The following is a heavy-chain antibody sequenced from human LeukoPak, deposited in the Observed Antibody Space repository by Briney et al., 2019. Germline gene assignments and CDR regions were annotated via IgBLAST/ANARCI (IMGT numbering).Heavy chain of an antibody. CDR3: ARGSEYSSGLLSDY. J-gene: IGHJ4*02. CDR2: ISSSSSTI. CDR1: GFTFSSYS. D-gene: IGHD6-19*01. V-gene: IGHV3-48*02. Sequence: PGGSLRLSCAASGFTFSSYSMNWVRQAPGKGLEWVSYISSSSSTIYYADSVKGRFTISRDNAKNSLYLQMNSLRDEDTAVYYCARGSEYSSGLLSDYWGQGTLVTVSS.